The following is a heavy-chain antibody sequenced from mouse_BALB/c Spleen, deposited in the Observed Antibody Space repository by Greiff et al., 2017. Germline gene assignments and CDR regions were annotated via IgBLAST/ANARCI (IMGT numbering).Heavy chain of an antibody. Sequence: QVQLQQPGAELVRPGASVKLSCKASGYTFTSYWINWVKQRPGQGLEWIGNIYPSDSYTNYNQKFKDKATLTVDKSSSTAYMQLSSPTSEDSAVYYCTRQTGAAYYYDYWGQGTTLTVSS. J-gene: IGHJ2*01. CDR2: IYPSDSYT. D-gene: IGHD4-1*01. V-gene: IGHV1-69*02. CDR3: TRQTGAAYYYDY. CDR1: GYTFTSYW.